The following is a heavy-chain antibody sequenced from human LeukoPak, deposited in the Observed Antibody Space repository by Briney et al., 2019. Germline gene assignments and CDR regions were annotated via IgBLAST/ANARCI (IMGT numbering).Heavy chain of an antibody. CDR2: IYYSGST. V-gene: IGHV4-59*01. J-gene: IGHJ4*02. Sequence: PSETLSLTCTVSGGSISSYCWSWIRQPPGKGLEWIGYIYYSGSTNYNPSLKSRVTISVDTSKNQFSLKLSSVTAADTAVYFCARSGGGSGSYWGRGTLVTVSS. D-gene: IGHD6-19*01. CDR1: GGSISSYC. CDR3: ARSGGGSGSY.